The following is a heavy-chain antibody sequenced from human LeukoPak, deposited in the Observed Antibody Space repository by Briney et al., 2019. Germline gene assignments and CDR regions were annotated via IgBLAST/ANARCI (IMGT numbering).Heavy chain of an antibody. CDR3: ARDLRRSGYNWGCDH. V-gene: IGHV1-46*01. CDR2: ITSSGGGT. CDR1: GYMFTHYY. J-gene: IGHJ4*02. D-gene: IGHD5-24*01. Sequence: ASVKVSCKASGYMFTHYYMHWVRQAPGQGLEWMGMITSSGGGTSYAQKFEGRVTMTRDTFTRTVCMELSSLTSEDTAVYYCARDLRRSGYNWGCDHWGQGTLVTVSP.